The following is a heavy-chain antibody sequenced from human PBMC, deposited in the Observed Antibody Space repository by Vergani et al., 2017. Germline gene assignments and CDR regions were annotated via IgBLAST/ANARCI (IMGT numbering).Heavy chain of an antibody. J-gene: IGHJ6*02. CDR2: IKSTFDRGTT. CDR1: GFNFRNAW. Sequence: EVQLVESGGGLVQPGGSLRLSCVASGFNFRNAWMNWVRRTPGKGLEWVGRIKSTFDRGTTDYAAAVKGRFTISRDDSKNTLFLQMNGLKTEDIGVYYCTTDPRYCGDGSCYWLRDHHYYGMDVWGQGTTVTVSS. V-gene: IGHV3-15*07. D-gene: IGHD2-21*01. CDR3: TTDPRYCGDGSCYWLRDHHYYGMDV.